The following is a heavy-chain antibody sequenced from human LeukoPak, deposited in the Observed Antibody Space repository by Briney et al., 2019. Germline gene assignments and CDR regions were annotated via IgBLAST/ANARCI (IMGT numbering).Heavy chain of an antibody. V-gene: IGHV1-8*01. CDR1: GYTFTSYD. CDR2: MYPNSGNT. CDR3: ARDKRSIAVAGPKGYYYYYMDV. Sequence: ASVKVSCKASGYTFTSYDSNWVRQATGQGLEWMGWMYPNSGNTGYAQKFQGRVTMTRNTSISTAYMELSSLRSEDTAVYYCARDKRSIAVAGPKGYYYYYMDVWGKGTTVTVSS. D-gene: IGHD6-19*01. J-gene: IGHJ6*03.